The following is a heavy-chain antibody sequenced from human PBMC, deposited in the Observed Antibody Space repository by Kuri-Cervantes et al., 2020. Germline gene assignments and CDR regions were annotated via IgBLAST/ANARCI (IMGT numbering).Heavy chain of an antibody. CDR3: ARGLEATNDDY. CDR1: GYTFTSYA. CDR2: MNPNSGNT. D-gene: IGHD1-1*01. J-gene: IGHJ4*02. V-gene: IGHV1-8*02. Sequence: ASVKVSCKASGYTFTSYAMHWVRQAPGQGLEWMGWMNPNSGNTGYAQKFQGRVTMTRNTSISTAYMELSSLRSEDTAVYYCARGLEATNDDYWGQGTLVTVSS.